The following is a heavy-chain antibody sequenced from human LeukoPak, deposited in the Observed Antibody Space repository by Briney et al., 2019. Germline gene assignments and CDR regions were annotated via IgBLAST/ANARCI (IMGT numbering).Heavy chain of an antibody. J-gene: IGHJ4*02. CDR3: ARGHPAPYYDSSGFDY. V-gene: IGHV3-7*01. CDR2: IKQDGSEK. CDR1: GFTFSSYW. D-gene: IGHD3-22*01. Sequence: GGSLRLSCAASGFTFSSYWMSWVRQAPGKGLEWVANIKQDGSEKYYVDSVKGRFTISRDNAKNSLYLQMNSLRAEDTAVYYCARGHPAPYYDSSGFDYWGQGTLVTVSS.